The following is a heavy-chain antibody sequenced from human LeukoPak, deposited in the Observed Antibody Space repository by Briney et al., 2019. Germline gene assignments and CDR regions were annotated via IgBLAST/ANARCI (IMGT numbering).Heavy chain of an antibody. V-gene: IGHV3-7*01. CDR1: GFGFSSSW. J-gene: IGHJ3*02. CDR3: ARDPGNGALDI. Sequence: GGSLRLSCAASGFGFSSSWMSWVRQTPGKGLEWVADIDPTGGTIVYVDSVKGRFTISGDTAKTSVYLQMSGLRVEDSAAYYCARDPGNGALDIWGQGTMVTVSS. CDR2: IDPTGGTI. D-gene: IGHD1-1*01.